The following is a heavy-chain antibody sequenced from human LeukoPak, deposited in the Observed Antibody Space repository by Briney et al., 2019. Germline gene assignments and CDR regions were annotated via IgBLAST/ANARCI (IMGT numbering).Heavy chain of an antibody. CDR1: GYSISSGYY. CDR3: ARYSNAVAGARWFDH. D-gene: IGHD2-21*01. J-gene: IGHJ5*02. CDR2: IYHSGST. Sequence: SETLSLTCTVSGYSISSGYYWGWIRQPPGKGLEWIGSIYHSGSTYYNPSLKSRVTISVDTSKNQFSLKLSSVTAADTAVYYCARYSNAVAGARWFDHWGQGTLVTVSS. V-gene: IGHV4-38-2*02.